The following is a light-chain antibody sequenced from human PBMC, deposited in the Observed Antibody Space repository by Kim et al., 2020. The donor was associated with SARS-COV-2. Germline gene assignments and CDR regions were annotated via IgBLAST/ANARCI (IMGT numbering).Light chain of an antibody. V-gene: IGKV4-1*01. J-gene: IGKJ1*01. CDR1: QSVLSSSNNKNY. CDR3: QQYHSTPWT. CDR2: WAS. Sequence: DIVMTQSPDSLAVSLGERATINCKSSQSVLSSSNNKNYLVWFQQKPGQPPKLLIYWASTRESGVPDRFSGSGSGTDFTLTISSLQAEDVAVYYCQQYHSTPWTFGQGTKVEYQT.